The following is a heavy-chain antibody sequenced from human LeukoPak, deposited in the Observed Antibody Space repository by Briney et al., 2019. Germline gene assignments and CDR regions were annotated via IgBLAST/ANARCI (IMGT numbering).Heavy chain of an antibody. CDR3: ARGVYCSSASCYSGLGYYYYYMDV. D-gene: IGHD2-2*02. Sequence: ASVKVSCKASGYTFTGYYMHWVRQAPGQGLEWMGCINPNSGGTNYAQNFQGRVTMTRDTSITTAYMELTRLRSDDTAVYYCARGVYCSSASCYSGLGYYYYYMDVWGKGTTVTVSS. V-gene: IGHV1-2*02. J-gene: IGHJ6*03. CDR2: INPNSGGT. CDR1: GYTFTGYY.